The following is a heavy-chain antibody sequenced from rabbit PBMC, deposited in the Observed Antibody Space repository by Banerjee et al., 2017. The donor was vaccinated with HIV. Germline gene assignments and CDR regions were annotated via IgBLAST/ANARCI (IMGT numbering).Heavy chain of an antibody. V-gene: IGHV1S40*01. CDR1: GFTLSDYW. CDR3: AKGYGNGFDP. D-gene: IGHD6-1*01. CDR2: TSTSTGHT. J-gene: IGHJ2*01. Sequence: QSLEESGGDLVKPEGSLTLTCTASGFTLSDYWMCWVRQAPGKGLEWIACTSTSTGHTYYTNWAKGRFTISKTSSTTVTLQMTSLTAADTATYFCAKGYGNGFDPWGPGTLVTVS.